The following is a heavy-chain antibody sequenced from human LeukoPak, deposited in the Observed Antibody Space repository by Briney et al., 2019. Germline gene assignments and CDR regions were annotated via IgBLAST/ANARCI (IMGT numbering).Heavy chain of an antibody. Sequence: ASVTVSCKAPGYTFTGYYMHWVRQAPGQGLEWMGWINPNSGGTNYAQKFQGRVTMTRDTSISTAYMELSRLRSDDTAVYYCARDRLRYFDWLSLYGMDVWGQGTTVTVSS. J-gene: IGHJ6*02. V-gene: IGHV1-2*02. D-gene: IGHD3-9*01. CDR1: GYTFTGYY. CDR2: INPNSGGT. CDR3: ARDRLRYFDWLSLYGMDV.